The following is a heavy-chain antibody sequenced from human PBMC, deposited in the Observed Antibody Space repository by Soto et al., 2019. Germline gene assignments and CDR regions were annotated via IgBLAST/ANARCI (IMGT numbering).Heavy chain of an antibody. Sequence: QVQLVQSGAEVKKPGASVKVSCKASGYTFTSYGISWVRQAPGQGLEWMGWISAYNGNTNYAQKLQGRVTMTTDTSTSTAYMELRSLRSDDTAVYYCASMVRGVIIGYYYYGMDVWGQGTTVTVSS. CDR3: ASMVRGVIIGYYYYGMDV. D-gene: IGHD3-10*01. J-gene: IGHJ6*02. CDR2: ISAYNGNT. CDR1: GYTFTSYG. V-gene: IGHV1-18*04.